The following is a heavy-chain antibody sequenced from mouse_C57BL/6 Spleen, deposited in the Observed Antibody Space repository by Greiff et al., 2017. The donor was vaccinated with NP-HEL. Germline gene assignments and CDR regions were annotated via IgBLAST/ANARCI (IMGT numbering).Heavy chain of an antibody. V-gene: IGHV2-2*01. Sequence: VKLQESGPGLVQPSQSLSITCTVSGFSLTSYGVHWVRQSPGKGLEWLGVIWSGGSTDYNAAFISRLSISKDNSKSQVFFKMNSLQADDTAIYYWAKKEGYDYDGDYYARDYWGQGTSVTVSS. CDR2: IWSGGST. CDR3: AKKEGYDYDGDYYARDY. CDR1: GFSLTSYG. J-gene: IGHJ4*01. D-gene: IGHD2-4*01.